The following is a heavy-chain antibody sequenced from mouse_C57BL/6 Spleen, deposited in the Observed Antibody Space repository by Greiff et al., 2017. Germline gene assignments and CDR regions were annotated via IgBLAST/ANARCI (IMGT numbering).Heavy chain of an antibody. CDR2: INPNYGTT. CDR1: GYSFTDYN. J-gene: IGHJ2*01. Sequence: VQLQQSGPELVKPGASVKISCKASGYSFTDYNMNWVKQSNGKSLEWIGVINPNYGTTSYNQKFKGKTTLTVDQSSSTAYLQINSLTSEDSAVYYCAKNDYYGYYFACWGQGTTLTVSS. V-gene: IGHV1-39*01. CDR3: AKNDYYGYYFAC. D-gene: IGHD1-1*01.